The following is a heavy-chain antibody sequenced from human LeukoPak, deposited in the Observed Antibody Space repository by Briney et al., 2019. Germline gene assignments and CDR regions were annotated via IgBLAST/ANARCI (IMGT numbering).Heavy chain of an antibody. Sequence: PGGSLRLSCAASGFTFSSYAMSWVRQAPGKGLEWVSAISGSGGSTYYADSVKGRFTISRDNSKNTLYLQMNSLRPEDTAVYYCARDPGPYTAMAIFDYWGQGTLVTVSS. V-gene: IGHV3-23*01. D-gene: IGHD5-18*01. J-gene: IGHJ4*02. CDR1: GFTFSSYA. CDR2: ISGSGGST. CDR3: ARDPGPYTAMAIFDY.